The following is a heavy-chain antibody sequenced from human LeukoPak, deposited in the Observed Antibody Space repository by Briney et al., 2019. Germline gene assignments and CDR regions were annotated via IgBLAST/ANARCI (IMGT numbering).Heavy chain of an antibody. J-gene: IGHJ4*02. Sequence: GGSLRLSCAASGFTFSSYAMHWVRQAPGKGLEWVAVIWYDGSNKYYADSVKGRFTISRDNSKNTLYLQMNSLRAEDTAVYYCARDWGTYYYDSSGYFDYWGQGTLVTVSS. CDR1: GFTFSSYA. CDR2: IWYDGSNK. V-gene: IGHV3-33*08. CDR3: ARDWGTYYYDSSGYFDY. D-gene: IGHD3-22*01.